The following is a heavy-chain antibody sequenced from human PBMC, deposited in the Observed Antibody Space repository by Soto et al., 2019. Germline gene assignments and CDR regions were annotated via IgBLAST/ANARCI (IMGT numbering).Heavy chain of an antibody. Sequence: ASVKVSCKASGYTFTSYGISWVRQAPGQGLEWMGWISAYNGNTNYAQKLQGRVTMTTDTSTSTAYMELRSLRSDDTAVYYCARDIAAPHPSDYYYSGMDVWGQGTTVTVSS. CDR1: GYTFTSYG. D-gene: IGHD6-6*01. J-gene: IGHJ6*02. CDR3: ARDIAAPHPSDYYYSGMDV. CDR2: ISAYNGNT. V-gene: IGHV1-18*01.